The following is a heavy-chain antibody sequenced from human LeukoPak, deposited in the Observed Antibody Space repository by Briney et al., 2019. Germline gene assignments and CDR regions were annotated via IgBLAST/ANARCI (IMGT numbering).Heavy chain of an antibody. Sequence: EASVTASCTASGYTFTIYGISWVRQAPGQGLEWMGWISAYNGNTNYAQKLQGRVTMTTDTSTSTAYMELRSLRSDDTAVYYCARDGFTMVRGTLDYWGQGTLVTVSS. CDR1: GYTFTIYG. V-gene: IGHV1-18*01. CDR2: ISAYNGNT. CDR3: ARDGFTMVRGTLDY. D-gene: IGHD3-10*01. J-gene: IGHJ4*02.